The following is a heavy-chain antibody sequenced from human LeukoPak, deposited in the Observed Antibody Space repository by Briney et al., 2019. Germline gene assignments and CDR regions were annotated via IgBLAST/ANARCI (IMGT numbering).Heavy chain of an antibody. CDR2: IKSNTDGGTT. CDR1: GFTFTNAW. V-gene: IGHV3-15*01. J-gene: IGHJ4*02. D-gene: IGHD4-17*01. Sequence: PGGSLRLSCAASGFTFTNAWMSWVRQAPGKGLEWVGRIKSNTDGGTTDYVAPVKGRFTISRDDSKDTLYLQMNSLKTEDIAVYFCATEYYGACNYWGQGTLVTVSS. CDR3: ATEYYGACNY.